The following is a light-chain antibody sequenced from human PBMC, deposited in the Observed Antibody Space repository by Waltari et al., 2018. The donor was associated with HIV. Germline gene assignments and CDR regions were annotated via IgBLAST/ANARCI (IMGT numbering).Light chain of an antibody. CDR2: KAS. V-gene: IGKV1-5*03. CDR3: QQYNSDFYT. Sequence: IQMTQSPSILSASVGDRVTITCRASQNVESWLAWYQQRPGRAPKLLIYKASTLEYGVPARFSGSGSGTDVTLTINSLQPDDFATYYCQQYNSDFYTFGQGTRLELK. CDR1: QNVESW. J-gene: IGKJ2*01.